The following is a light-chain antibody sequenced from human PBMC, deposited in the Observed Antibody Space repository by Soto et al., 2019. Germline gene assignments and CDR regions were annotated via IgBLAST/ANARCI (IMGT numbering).Light chain of an antibody. J-gene: IGLJ2*01. Sequence: QSALTQPPSASGSPGQSVTISCIGTSSDVGAYNYVSWYQQHPGEAPKLMIYEVTKRPSGTPGHFSGSKSGNTASLTVSGLQAEDEADYYCSSFADGNNVIFGGGTKLTVL. V-gene: IGLV2-8*01. CDR3: SSFADGNNVI. CDR2: EVT. CDR1: SSDVGAYNY.